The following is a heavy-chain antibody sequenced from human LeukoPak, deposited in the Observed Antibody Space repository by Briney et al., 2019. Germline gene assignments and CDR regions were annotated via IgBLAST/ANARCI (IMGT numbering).Heavy chain of an antibody. CDR1: GGSISSYY. Sequence: SETLSLTCTVSGGSISSYYWSWIRQPAGKGLEWIGRIYTSGSTNYNASLKSRVSMSVDTSKNQFSLKLSSVTAADTAVYYCAREGTFGELFFRRWFDPWGQGTLVTVSS. D-gene: IGHD3-10*01. CDR2: IYTSGST. V-gene: IGHV4-4*07. J-gene: IGHJ5*02. CDR3: AREGTFGELFFRRWFDP.